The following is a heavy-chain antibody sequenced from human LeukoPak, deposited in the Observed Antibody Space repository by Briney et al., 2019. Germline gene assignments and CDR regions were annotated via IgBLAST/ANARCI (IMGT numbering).Heavy chain of an antibody. CDR2: ISSSGSTI. Sequence: GGSLRLSCAASGFSFSDYYMSWIRQAPGKGLEWVSYISSSGSTIYYAASVKGRFTISRDNAKNSLYLQMNSLRAEDTAVYDCARGPPTTSAEYFQHWGQGTLVTASS. J-gene: IGHJ1*01. V-gene: IGHV3-11*01. D-gene: IGHD5-12*01. CDR3: ARGPPTTSAEYFQH. CDR1: GFSFSDYY.